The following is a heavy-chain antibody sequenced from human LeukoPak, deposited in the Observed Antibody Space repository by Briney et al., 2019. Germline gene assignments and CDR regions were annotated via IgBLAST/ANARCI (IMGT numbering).Heavy chain of an antibody. Sequence: PSETLSLTCTVSGGSISSDSYYWGWIRQPPGKGLECIGSIYFSGRTFYNPSLKSRVTISVDTSKNQFSLNPRSVSAADTAVYYCVRDDYYDSSGLLWGQGTLGTVSS. V-gene: IGHV4-39*07. CDR2: IYFSGRT. CDR1: GGSISSDSYY. J-gene: IGHJ4*02. D-gene: IGHD3-22*01. CDR3: VRDDYYDSSGLL.